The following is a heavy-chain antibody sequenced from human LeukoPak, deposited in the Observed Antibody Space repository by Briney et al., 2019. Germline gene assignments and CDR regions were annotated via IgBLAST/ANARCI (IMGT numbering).Heavy chain of an antibody. V-gene: IGHV3-20*04. Sequence: GGSLRLSCAASGFTFDDYGMSWVRQVPGKGLEWVSGINWNGGSTGYADSVKGRFTISRDNAKNSLYLQMNSLRAEDTAFYYCARGLSQYYDSSGYYSYFDSWGQGTLVTVS. CDR2: INWNGGST. CDR3: ARGLSQYYDSSGYYSYFDS. CDR1: GFTFDDYG. D-gene: IGHD3-22*01. J-gene: IGHJ4*02.